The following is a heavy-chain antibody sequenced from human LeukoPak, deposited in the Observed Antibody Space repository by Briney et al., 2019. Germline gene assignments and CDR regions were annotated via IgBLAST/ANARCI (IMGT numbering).Heavy chain of an antibody. Sequence: PGGSLRLSCAASGFTVSSYWMSWVRQAPGKGLEWVANIKQDGSDKYYVDSVKGRFTISRDNAKNSLYLQMNSLRAEDTAVYYCARERRRGYSGYDPKTYYYYFGMDVWGKGTTVTVSS. CDR2: IKQDGSDK. D-gene: IGHD5-12*01. CDR1: GFTVSSYW. CDR3: ARERRRGYSGYDPKTYYYYFGMDV. V-gene: IGHV3-7*03. J-gene: IGHJ6*04.